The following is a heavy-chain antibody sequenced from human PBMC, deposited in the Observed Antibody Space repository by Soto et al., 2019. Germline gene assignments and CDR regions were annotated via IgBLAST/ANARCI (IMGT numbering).Heavy chain of an antibody. J-gene: IGHJ4*02. Sequence: QVQLVESGGGVVQPGRSLRLSCAASGFTFSGFAMHWVRQAPGKGLEWVAVISYDGSNRYYADSVKGRFTISRDNSKTPLDVQMNSLRAEDTAVYYCARFKGCSGGSCYSHFDYWGQGTLVTVSS. CDR1: GFTFSGFA. D-gene: IGHD2-15*01. CDR2: ISYDGSNR. CDR3: ARFKGCSGGSCYSHFDY. V-gene: IGHV3-30-3*01.